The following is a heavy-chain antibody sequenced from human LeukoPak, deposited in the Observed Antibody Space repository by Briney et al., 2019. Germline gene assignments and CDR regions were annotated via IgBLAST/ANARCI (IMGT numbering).Heavy chain of an antibody. CDR3: ARSLGSSGYQDY. D-gene: IGHD3-22*01. V-gene: IGHV3-7*01. J-gene: IGHJ4*02. Sequence: GGSLRLSCTASGFTFSSYWMSWVRQAPGKGLEWVANIKKDGSEKYYVDSVKGRFTISRDNAKNTVYLQMNSLRAEDAAVYYCARSLGSSGYQDYWGQGTLVTVSS. CDR1: GFTFSSYW. CDR2: IKKDGSEK.